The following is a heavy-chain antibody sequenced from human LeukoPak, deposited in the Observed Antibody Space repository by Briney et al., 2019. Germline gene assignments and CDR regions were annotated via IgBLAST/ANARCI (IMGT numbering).Heavy chain of an antibody. CDR1: GFTFSSYG. V-gene: IGHV3-33*06. CDR2: IWYDGNNE. D-gene: IGHD1-1*01. Sequence: PGRSLRLSCATSGFTFSSYGMHWVRQAPGKGLEWVAVIWYDGNNEYYADSVKGRFTISRDNSKNTLYLQMNSLRAGDTAVYYCAKGNGGYYYYMDVWGKGTTVTVSS. J-gene: IGHJ6*03. CDR3: AKGNGGYYYYMDV.